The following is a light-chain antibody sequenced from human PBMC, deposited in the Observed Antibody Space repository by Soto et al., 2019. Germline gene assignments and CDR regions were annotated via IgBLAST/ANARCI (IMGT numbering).Light chain of an antibody. V-gene: IGKV3-20*01. CDR1: QSVSNNY. J-gene: IGKJ1*01. Sequence: EIVLTQSPGTLSLPPGERATLSCRASQSVSNNYLAWYQHKPGQPPRLLIFGASSRATGIPDRFSGSGFGTDFTLTISRLEPEDFAVYYCQQHRSAPPSWTFGPGTKVEI. CDR3: QQHRSAPPSWT. CDR2: GAS.